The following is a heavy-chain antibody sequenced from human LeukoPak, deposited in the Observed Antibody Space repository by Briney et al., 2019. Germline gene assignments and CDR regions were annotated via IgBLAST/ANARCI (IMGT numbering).Heavy chain of an antibody. V-gene: IGHV3-48*04. Sequence: PGGSLRLSCAASGFTFSSYSMNWVRQAPGKGLEWVSYISGSSSTIYYADSVKGRFTISRDNAKNSLYLQMNSLRAEDTAVYYCARDQPIVVVTATVNFDYWGQGTLVTVSS. CDR2: ISGSSSTI. CDR3: ARDQPIVVVTATVNFDY. J-gene: IGHJ4*02. D-gene: IGHD2-21*02. CDR1: GFTFSSYS.